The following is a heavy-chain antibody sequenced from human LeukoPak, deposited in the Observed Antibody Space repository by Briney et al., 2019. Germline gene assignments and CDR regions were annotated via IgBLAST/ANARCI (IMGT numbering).Heavy chain of an antibody. J-gene: IGHJ1*01. V-gene: IGHV4-38-2*02. CDR3: ASDGYSSLKYFQH. Sequence: SQTLSLTCTVSGYSISSGYYWGWIRQPPGKGLEWIGSIYHSGSTYYNPSLKSRVTISVDTSKNQFSLKLSSVTAADTAVYYCASDGYSSLKYFQHWGQGTLVTVSS. CDR1: GYSISSGYY. CDR2: IYHSGST. D-gene: IGHD6-19*01.